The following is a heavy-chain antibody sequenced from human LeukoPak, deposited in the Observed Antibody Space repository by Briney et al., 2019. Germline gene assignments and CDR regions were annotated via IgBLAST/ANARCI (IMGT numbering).Heavy chain of an antibody. V-gene: IGHV4-39*02. CDR1: GGSISSSSYY. D-gene: IGHD3-22*01. J-gene: IGHJ3*02. CDR3: AREGRYYDSSGYPDDAFDI. Sequence: SETLSLTCTVSGGSISSSSYYWGWIRQPPGKGLEWLGSLYYSGSTYQNPSLKSRVTISVDTSMNQFSLKLSSVTAADTAVYYCAREGRYYDSSGYPDDAFDIWGQGTMVTVSS. CDR2: LYYSGST.